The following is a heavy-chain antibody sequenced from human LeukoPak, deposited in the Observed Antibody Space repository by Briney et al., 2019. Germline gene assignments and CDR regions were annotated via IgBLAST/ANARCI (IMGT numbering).Heavy chain of an antibody. D-gene: IGHD6-13*01. CDR2: ISGSGGST. V-gene: IGHV3-23*01. J-gene: IGHJ4*02. CDR3: AKELLGYSSSWYGDYFDY. Sequence: GGSLRLSCAASGFTFSSYGMSWVRQAPGKGLEWVSAISGSGGSTYYADSVKGRFTIPRDNSKNTLYLQMNSLRAEDTAVYYCAKELLGYSSSWYGDYFDYWGQGTLVTVSS. CDR1: GFTFSSYG.